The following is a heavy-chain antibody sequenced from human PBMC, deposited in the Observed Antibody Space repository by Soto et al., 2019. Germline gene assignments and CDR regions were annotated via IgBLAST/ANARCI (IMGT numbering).Heavy chain of an antibody. CDR2: ISGSGGST. Sequence: GSLRLSCAASGFTFSSYAMSWVRQAPGKGLEWVSAISGSGGSTYYADSVKGRFTISRDNSKNTLYLQMNSLRAEDTAVYYCAKDPYDFWSGYYLDAFDIWGQGTMVTVSS. J-gene: IGHJ3*02. CDR3: AKDPYDFWSGYYLDAFDI. D-gene: IGHD3-3*01. V-gene: IGHV3-23*01. CDR1: GFTFSSYA.